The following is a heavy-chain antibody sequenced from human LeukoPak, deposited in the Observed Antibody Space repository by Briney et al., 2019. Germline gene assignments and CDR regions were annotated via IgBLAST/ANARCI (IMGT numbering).Heavy chain of an antibody. CDR1: GDSISSSNSY. J-gene: IGHJ5*02. CDR3: ARHRQSIVVETARYWFDP. Sequence: SETLSLTCTVSGDSISSSNSYWGWIRQPPGKGLEWIGSIYYSGNTYYNASLKSRVSISVDTSKNQFSLKLSSVTAADTAVYYCARHRQSIVVETARYWFDPWGQGTLVTVSS. CDR2: IYYSGNT. D-gene: IGHD2-21*02. V-gene: IGHV4-39*01.